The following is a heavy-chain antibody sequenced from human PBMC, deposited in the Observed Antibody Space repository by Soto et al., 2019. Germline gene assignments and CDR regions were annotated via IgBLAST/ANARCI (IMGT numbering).Heavy chain of an antibody. CDR3: ARMPHLGYCSGGRCDRDY. D-gene: IGHD2-15*01. V-gene: IGHV4-30-4*01. Sequence: SETLSLTCTVSGASISSGAYYWSWVRQPPGKGLEWIGYIDYSGSTDYNPSRQSRLTISVDTSKNQFSLNLNSVSVAVTAVYYCARMPHLGYCSGGRCDRDYWGQGNLVTVSS. CDR1: GASISSGAYY. J-gene: IGHJ4*02. CDR2: IDYSGST.